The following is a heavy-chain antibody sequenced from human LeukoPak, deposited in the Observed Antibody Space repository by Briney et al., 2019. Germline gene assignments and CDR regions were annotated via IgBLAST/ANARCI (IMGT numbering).Heavy chain of an antibody. D-gene: IGHD3-22*01. J-gene: IGHJ5*02. Sequence: GGSLRLSCAASGFTFSSYAMSWVRQAPGKGLEWVSAISGSGGSTYYADSVKGRSTISRDNSKNTLYLQMNSLRAEDTAVYYCAKDIKWYRYSYASSAAWFDPWGQGTLVTVSS. CDR3: AKDIKWYRYSYASSAAWFDP. CDR1: GFTFSSYA. CDR2: ISGSGGST. V-gene: IGHV3-23*01.